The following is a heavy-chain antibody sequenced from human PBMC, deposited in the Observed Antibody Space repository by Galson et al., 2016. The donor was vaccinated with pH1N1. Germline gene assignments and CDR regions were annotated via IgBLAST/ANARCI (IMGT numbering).Heavy chain of an antibody. Sequence: SLRLSCAASGFTFSSYWMNWVRQVPGKGLVWVSRINTDGGRTRYADSVKGRFIISRDNAKNTLYLQMNSLRAEDTAVFYCAREPYYPYYLDYWGQGTLVTVSS. J-gene: IGHJ4*02. CDR1: GFTFSSYW. V-gene: IGHV3-74*01. CDR3: AREPYYPYYLDY. CDR2: INTDGGRT. D-gene: IGHD1-26*01.